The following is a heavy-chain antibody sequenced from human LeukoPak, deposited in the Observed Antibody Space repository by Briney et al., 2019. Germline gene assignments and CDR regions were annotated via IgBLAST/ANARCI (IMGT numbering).Heavy chain of an antibody. CDR3: ARGETAMVARYYFDY. CDR1: GFTFSSYS. D-gene: IGHD5-18*01. Sequence: GGSLRLSCAASGFTFSSYSMNWVRQAPGKGLEWVSSISSSSSYIYYADSVKGRFTISRDNAKNSLYLQMNSLRAEDTAVYYCARGETAMVARYYFDYWGQGTLVIVSS. CDR2: ISSSSSYI. V-gene: IGHV3-21*01. J-gene: IGHJ4*02.